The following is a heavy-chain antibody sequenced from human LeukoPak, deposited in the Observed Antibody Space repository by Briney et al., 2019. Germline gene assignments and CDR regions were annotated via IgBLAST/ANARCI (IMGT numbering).Heavy chain of an antibody. CDR1: GFTFSSYA. D-gene: IGHD3-16*01. Sequence: GGSLRLSCAASGFTFSSYAMSWVRQAPGKGLEWVSGILDSGYSTYYANSVKGRFTISGDNSNNTLYLQMNSLRAEDTAVYYCAKLGGHPLHNYYVGVWGKGTTVTVSS. CDR3: AKLGGHPLHNYYVGV. J-gene: IGHJ6*03. V-gene: IGHV3-23*01. CDR2: ILDSGYST.